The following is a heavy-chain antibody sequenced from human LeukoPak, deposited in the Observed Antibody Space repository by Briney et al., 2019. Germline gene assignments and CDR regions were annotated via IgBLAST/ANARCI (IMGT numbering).Heavy chain of an antibody. D-gene: IGHD3-3*01. V-gene: IGHV7-4-1*02. CDR1: GYTFTSYA. J-gene: IGHJ6*02. CDR3: ARVAPLRFLDYYGMDV. Sequence: ASVKVSCKASGYTFTSYAMSWVRQAPGQGLEWMGWINTNTGNPTYAQGFTGRFVFSLDTSVSTAYLQISSLKAEDTAVYYCARVAPLRFLDYYGMDVWGQGTTVTVSS. CDR2: INTNTGNP.